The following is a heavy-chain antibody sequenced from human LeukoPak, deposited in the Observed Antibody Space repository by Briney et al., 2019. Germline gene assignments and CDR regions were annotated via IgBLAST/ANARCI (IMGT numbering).Heavy chain of an antibody. Sequence: GGSLRLSCAASGFTFSSYEMNWVRQAPGKGLEWVSYISSSGSTIYYADSVKGQFTISRDNAKNSLYLQMNSLRAEDTAVYYCARDFEFGSAAGTPNWGQGTLVTVSS. CDR3: ARDFEFGSAAGTPN. V-gene: IGHV3-48*03. CDR1: GFTFSSYE. J-gene: IGHJ4*02. CDR2: ISSSGSTI. D-gene: IGHD6-13*01.